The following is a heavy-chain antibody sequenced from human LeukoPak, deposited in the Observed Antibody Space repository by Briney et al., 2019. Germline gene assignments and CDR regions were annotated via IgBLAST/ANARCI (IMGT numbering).Heavy chain of an antibody. CDR1: GFTFSSYG. Sequence: GGSLRLSCGASGFTFSSYGMHWVRQAPGKGLEWVSYISSSSSTKYYADSVKGRFTISRDNAKNSLSLQMNSLRAEDTAVYYCATSGADDYWGQGTLVTVSS. CDR2: ISSSSSTK. V-gene: IGHV3-48*04. D-gene: IGHD4-17*01. J-gene: IGHJ4*02. CDR3: ATSGADDY.